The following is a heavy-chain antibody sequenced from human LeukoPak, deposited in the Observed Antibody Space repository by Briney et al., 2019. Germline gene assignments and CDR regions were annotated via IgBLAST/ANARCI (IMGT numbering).Heavy chain of an antibody. V-gene: IGHV4-61*02. Sequence: SQTLSLTCTVSGGSISSGSYYWSWIRQPAGKGLVWIGRIYTSGSTNYNPSLKSRVTISVDTSKNQFSLKLSSVTAADTAVYYCARSDLYYDILTGYYSAFDIWGQGTMVTVSS. D-gene: IGHD3-9*01. CDR1: GGSISSGSYY. CDR2: IYTSGST. J-gene: IGHJ3*02. CDR3: ARSDLYYDILTGYYSAFDI.